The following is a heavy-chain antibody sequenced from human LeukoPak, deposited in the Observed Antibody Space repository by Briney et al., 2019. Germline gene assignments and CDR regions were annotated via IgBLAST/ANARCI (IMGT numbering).Heavy chain of an antibody. D-gene: IGHD3-22*01. CDR3: ASTHYDSSGYYGY. J-gene: IGHJ4*02. CDR1: GGTFSSYA. CDR2: IIPIFGTA. Sequence: GSSVKVSCKASGGTFSSYAISWVRQAPGQGLEWMGGIIPIFGTANYAQKFQGRVTITADKSTSTAYMELSSLRSEDTAVYYCASTHYDSSGYYGYWGQGTLVTVSS. V-gene: IGHV1-69*06.